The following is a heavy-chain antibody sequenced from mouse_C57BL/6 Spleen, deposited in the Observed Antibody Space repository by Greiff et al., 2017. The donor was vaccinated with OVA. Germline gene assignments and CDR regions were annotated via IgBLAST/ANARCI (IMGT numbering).Heavy chain of an antibody. CDR3: ARRGYYGSSPYYYAMDY. D-gene: IGHD1-1*01. J-gene: IGHJ4*01. V-gene: IGHV1-50*01. CDR2: IDPSDSYT. CDR1: GYTFTSYW. Sequence: QVQLQQPGAELVKPGASVKLSCKASGYTFTSYWMQWVKHRPGQGLEWIGEIDPSDSYTNYNQKFKGKATLTVDTSSSTAYMQLSSLTSEDSAVYYCARRGYYGSSPYYYAMDYWGQGTSVTVSS.